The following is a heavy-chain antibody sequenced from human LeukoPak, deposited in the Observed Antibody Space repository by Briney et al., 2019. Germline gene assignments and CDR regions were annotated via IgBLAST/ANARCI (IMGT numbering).Heavy chain of an antibody. J-gene: IGHJ4*02. Sequence: GGSLRLSCAASGFTVSSNYMSWVRQAPGKGLEWVSVIYSGGSTYYADSVKGRFTISRGNSKNTLYLQMNSLRAEDTAVYYCARTYNYGGNSDYWGQGTLVTVSP. CDR1: GFTVSSNY. V-gene: IGHV3-66*01. CDR2: IYSGGST. CDR3: ARTYNYGGNSDY. D-gene: IGHD4-23*01.